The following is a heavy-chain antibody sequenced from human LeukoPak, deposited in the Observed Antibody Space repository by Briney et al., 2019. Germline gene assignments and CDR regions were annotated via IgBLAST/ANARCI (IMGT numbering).Heavy chain of an antibody. D-gene: IGHD3-22*01. CDR3: ARDYYYDSSGYYV. CDR1: GFPFSGYS. V-gene: IGHV3-21*01. CDR2: ISSSSSYI. Sequence: PGGPLRLPCEAFGFPFSGYSMTWVRKAPGRGLGWAQSISSSSSYIYYADSVKGRFTISRDNAKNSLYLQMNSLRAEDTAVYYCARDYYYDSSGYYVWGQGTLVTVSS. J-gene: IGHJ4*02.